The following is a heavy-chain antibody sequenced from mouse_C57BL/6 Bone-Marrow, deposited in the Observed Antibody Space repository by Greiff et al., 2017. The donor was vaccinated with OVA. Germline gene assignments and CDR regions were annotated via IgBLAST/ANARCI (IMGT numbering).Heavy chain of an antibody. V-gene: IGHV5-16*01. Sequence: EVQLVESEGGLVQPGSSMKLSCTASGFTFSDYYMAWVRQVPEKGLEWVANINYDGSSTYYLDSLKSRFIISRDNAKNILYLQMSSLKSEDTATYYCASGNDYAWFAYWGQGTLVTVSA. CDR2: INYDGSST. CDR3: ASGNDYAWFAY. J-gene: IGHJ3*01. D-gene: IGHD2-4*01. CDR1: GFTFSDYY.